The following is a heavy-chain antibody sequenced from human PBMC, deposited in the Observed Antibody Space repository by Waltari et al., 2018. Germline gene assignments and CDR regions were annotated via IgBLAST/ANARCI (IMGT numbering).Heavy chain of an antibody. J-gene: IGHJ4*02. V-gene: IGHV4-34*01. Sequence: QVQLQQWGAGLLKPSETLSLTCAVYGGSFSGYYWSWIRQPPGKGLEWIGEINHSGSTNYTPSLKSRVTISVDTSKNQFSLKLSSVTAADTAVYYCARGRFWTSAGSLLDYWGQGTLVTVSS. CDR2: INHSGST. D-gene: IGHD1-26*01. CDR3: ARGRFWTSAGSLLDY. CDR1: GGSFSGYY.